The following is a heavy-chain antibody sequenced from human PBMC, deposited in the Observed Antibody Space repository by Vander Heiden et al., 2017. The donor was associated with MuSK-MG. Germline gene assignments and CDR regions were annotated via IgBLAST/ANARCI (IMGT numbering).Heavy chain of an antibody. CDR2: ISSSGSTI. V-gene: IGHV3-11*04. CDR3: ARVVGDSYSSSDNWFDP. D-gene: IGHD6-6*01. Sequence: QVQLVDSGGGLVKPGGSLRLSCAASGFTFSDYQMSWIRQAPGKGLEWVSYISSSGSTIYYADSVKGRFTISRDNAKNSLYLQMNSLRAEDTAVYYCARVVGDSYSSSDNWFDPWGQGTLVTVSS. J-gene: IGHJ5*02. CDR1: GFTFSDYQ.